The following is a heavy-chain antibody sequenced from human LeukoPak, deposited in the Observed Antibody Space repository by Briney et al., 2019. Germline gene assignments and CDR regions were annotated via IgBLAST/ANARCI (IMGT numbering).Heavy chain of an antibody. D-gene: IGHD5-18*01. J-gene: IGHJ4*02. Sequence: ASVTVSCTASGGTFSSYAISWVRQAPGQGLESMGGIIPIFGTANYAQKFQGRVTITADESTSTAYMELSSLRSEDTAVYYCARSQQRGYSYGRLDYWGQGTLVTVSS. V-gene: IGHV1-69*01. CDR2: IIPIFGTA. CDR1: GGTFSSYA. CDR3: ARSQQRGYSYGRLDY.